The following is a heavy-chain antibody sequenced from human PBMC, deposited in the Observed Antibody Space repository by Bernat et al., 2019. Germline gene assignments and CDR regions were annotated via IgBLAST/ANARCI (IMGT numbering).Heavy chain of an antibody. D-gene: IGHD5-12*01. J-gene: IGHJ6*02. CDR3: AKDYMDKVVTYYYYYGMDV. CDR1: GGSVSSGSYY. V-gene: IGHV4-61*01. CDR2: IYYSGST. Sequence: QAQLQESGPGLVKPSETLSLTCTVSGGSVSSGSYYWSWIRQPPGKGLEWIGYIYYSGSTNYNPSLKSRVTISVDTSKNQFSLKLSSVTAEDTAVYYCAKDYMDKVVTYYYYYGMDVWGQGTTVTVSS.